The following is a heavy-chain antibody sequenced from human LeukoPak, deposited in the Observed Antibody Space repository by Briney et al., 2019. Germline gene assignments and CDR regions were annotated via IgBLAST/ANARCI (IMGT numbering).Heavy chain of an antibody. V-gene: IGHV3-21*01. D-gene: IGHD3-3*01. Sequence: GGSLRLSCAASGFTFSSYSMNWVRQAPEKGLEWVSSISSSSSYIYYADSVKGRFTISRDNAKNSLYLQMNSLRAEDTAVYYCARGVQRYDFWSGYYLDYWGQGTPVTVSS. CDR1: GFTFSSYS. CDR3: ARGVQRYDFWSGYYLDY. J-gene: IGHJ4*02. CDR2: ISSSSSYI.